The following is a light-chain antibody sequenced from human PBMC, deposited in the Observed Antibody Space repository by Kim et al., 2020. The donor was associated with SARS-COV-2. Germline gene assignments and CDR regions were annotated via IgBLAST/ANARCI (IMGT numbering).Light chain of an antibody. Sequence: ALGQTVRITCQGDSLRNYYAAWYQQKPGQAPVIVIYGKNNRPSGIPDRFSGSSSGNTASLTISGAQAEDEADYYCNSRDSSGNHWVFGGGTKVTV. J-gene: IGLJ3*02. V-gene: IGLV3-19*01. CDR3: NSRDSSGNHWV. CDR1: SLRNYY. CDR2: GKN.